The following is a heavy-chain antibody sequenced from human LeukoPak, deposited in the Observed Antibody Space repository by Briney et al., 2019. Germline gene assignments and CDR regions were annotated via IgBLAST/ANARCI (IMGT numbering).Heavy chain of an antibody. J-gene: IGHJ4*02. CDR3: ARVEYYDSSGYHYIDY. D-gene: IGHD3-22*01. Sequence: SETLSLTCTVSGGSISSYYWSWIRQPPGKGLEWIGYIYYSGSTNYNPSLKSRVSISVDTSKNQFSLKLSSVTAADTAVYYCARVEYYDSSGYHYIDYWGQGTLVTVSS. CDR1: GGSISSYY. CDR2: IYYSGST. V-gene: IGHV4-59*01.